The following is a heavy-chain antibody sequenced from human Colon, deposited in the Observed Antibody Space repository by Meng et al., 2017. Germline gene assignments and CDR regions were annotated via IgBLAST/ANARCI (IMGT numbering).Heavy chain of an antibody. V-gene: IGHV4-59*01. CDR1: GASISSDY. Sequence: SETLSLTCSVSGASISSDYWTWIRQPPGKGLEFIAYIFDSGSPNHNPSLKSRVTLSLDTSKNQFSLNLASVTAADTAVYYCARVASVTRYIDYWGQGTLVTVSS. CDR2: IFDSGSP. D-gene: IGHD4-17*01. J-gene: IGHJ4*02. CDR3: ARVASVTRYIDY.